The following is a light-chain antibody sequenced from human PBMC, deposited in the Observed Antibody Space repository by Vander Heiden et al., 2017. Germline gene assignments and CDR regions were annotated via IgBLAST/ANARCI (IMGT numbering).Light chain of an antibody. J-gene: IGKJ5*01. CDR3: QQYNSWPPIT. CDR2: GAS. V-gene: IGKV3-15*01. Sequence: EIVMTQSPATLSVSPGERATLSCRASQSVSSNLAWYQQKPGQAPRLLLFGASTSATGIPARFSGSGSGTEFTLTISSLQSEDFAVYYCQQYNSWPPITFGQGTRLEIK. CDR1: QSVSSN.